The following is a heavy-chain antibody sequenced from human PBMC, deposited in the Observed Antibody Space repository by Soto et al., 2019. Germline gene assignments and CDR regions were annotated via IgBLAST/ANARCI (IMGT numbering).Heavy chain of an antibody. J-gene: IGHJ6*02. V-gene: IGHV4-30-4*01. CDR2: VYSSGRT. CDR1: GVSITSGDYN. Sequence: QVQLQESGPGLVKPSQTLSLTCTVSGVSITSGDYNWSWLRQAPGKCLEWIGFVYSSGRTYSNPSLKSRLTMSADTSKNQFSLKVNSVTAADTAVYYCATLGIAGTTSHYYYGMDVWGQGTPVAVSS. D-gene: IGHD1-7*01. CDR3: ATLGIAGTTSHYYYGMDV.